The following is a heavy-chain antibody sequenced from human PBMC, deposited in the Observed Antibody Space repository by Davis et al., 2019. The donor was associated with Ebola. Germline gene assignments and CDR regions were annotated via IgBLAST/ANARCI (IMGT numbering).Heavy chain of an antibody. V-gene: IGHV3-73*01. CDR3: IKPSAVGQGMDWFDP. CDR2: IRTKPNNYAT. D-gene: IGHD6-19*01. CDR1: GFTFSASA. Sequence: GGSLRLSCATSGFTFSASAMHWVRQTSGKGLEWVGRIRTKPNNYATSYAASVKGRFTISRDDSRNTAYLQMNSLKVDDSAVYYCIKPSAVGQGMDWFDPWGQGTLVTVSS. J-gene: IGHJ5*02.